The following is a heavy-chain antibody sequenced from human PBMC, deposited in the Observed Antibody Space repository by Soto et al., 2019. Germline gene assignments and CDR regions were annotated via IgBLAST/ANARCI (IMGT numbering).Heavy chain of an antibody. D-gene: IGHD3-22*01. J-gene: IGHJ4*02. CDR1: GFTFSSYA. CDR3: ARDLNTMSFDY. Sequence: PGGSLRLSCAASGFTFSSYAMHWVRQAPGKGLEWVAVISYDGSNKYYADSVKGRFTISRDNSKNTLYLQMNSLRAEDTAVYYCARDLNTMSFDYWGQGTLVTVSS. CDR2: ISYDGSNK. V-gene: IGHV3-30-3*01.